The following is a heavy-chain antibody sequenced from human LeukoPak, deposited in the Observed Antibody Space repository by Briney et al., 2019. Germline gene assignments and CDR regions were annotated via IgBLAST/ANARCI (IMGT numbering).Heavy chain of an antibody. CDR1: GFTFSLYW. CDR2: INPDGSQK. CDR3: VRQMIRFWFDP. Sequence: GESLRLSCAASGFTFSLYWMTWVRQSPGKGLEWVADINPDGSQKYSVHSVKGRFTISRDNAKNSLFLQMNSLRAEDTAVYYCVRQMIRFWFDPWGQGTQVTVSS. V-gene: IGHV3-7*01. D-gene: IGHD3-16*01. J-gene: IGHJ5*02.